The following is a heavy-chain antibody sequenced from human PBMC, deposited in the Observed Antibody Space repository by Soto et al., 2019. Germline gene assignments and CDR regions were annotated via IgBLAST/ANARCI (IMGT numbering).Heavy chain of an antibody. CDR2: INAGNGNT. J-gene: IGHJ6*03. V-gene: IGHV1-3*01. Sequence: QVQLVQSGAEVEKPGASVKVSCKASGYTFTNYAVHWVRQAPGPRLEWMGWINAGNGNTRFSQNLLGRVTITRDTSTSTVYMELGSLRSEDTAVYYDATGHLAVVPVASSFYHIDVWGQGTTVTVSS. CDR3: ATGHLAVVPVASSFYHIDV. CDR1: GYTFTNYA. D-gene: IGHD2-2*01.